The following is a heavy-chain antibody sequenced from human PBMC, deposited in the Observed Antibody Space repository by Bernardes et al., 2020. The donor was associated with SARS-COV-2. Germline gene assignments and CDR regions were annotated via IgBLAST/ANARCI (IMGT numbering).Heavy chain of an antibody. J-gene: IGHJ4*02. V-gene: IGHV3-21*06. D-gene: IGHD4-4*01. CDR1: GFTFSSYT. CDR2: ISTSSSYI. CDR3: ARVDFSNLYYFDY. Sequence: GGYLRLSCAASGFTFSSYTMNWVRQAPGKGLEWISSISTSSSYISYSDSVRGRFTISRDNAKNSVSLQMNSLRAEDTAVYYCARVDFSNLYYFDYWGQGTPVTVSS.